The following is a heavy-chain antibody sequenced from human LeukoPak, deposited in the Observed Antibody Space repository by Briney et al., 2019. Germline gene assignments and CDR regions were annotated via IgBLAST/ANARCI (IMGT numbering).Heavy chain of an antibody. Sequence: ASVKVSCKASGHTFTGYYMHWVRQAPGQGLEWMGWMNPNSGSTDYAQKLQGRVTMTRNTSTSTAYMELSSLRPEDTAAYYCVRVFVDDSGYYNYYFDPWGQGTPVTVSS. V-gene: IGHV1-8*01. CDR3: VRVFVDDSGYYNYYFDP. CDR2: MNPNSGST. D-gene: IGHD3-22*01. J-gene: IGHJ5*02. CDR1: GHTFTGYY.